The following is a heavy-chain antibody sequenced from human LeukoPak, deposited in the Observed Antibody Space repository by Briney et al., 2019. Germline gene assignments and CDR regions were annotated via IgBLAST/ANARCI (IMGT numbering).Heavy chain of an antibody. V-gene: IGHV1-2*06. CDR2: INLNSGGT. CDR3: ARDRGSGSEFDY. J-gene: IGHJ4*02. D-gene: IGHD3-10*01. CDR1: GYTFTGYY. Sequence: ASVKVSCKASGYTFTGYYMHWVRQAPGQGLEWMGRINLNSGGTNYAQKFQGRVTMTRDTSISTAYMELSRLRSDDTAVYYCARDRGSGSEFDYWGQGTLVTVSS.